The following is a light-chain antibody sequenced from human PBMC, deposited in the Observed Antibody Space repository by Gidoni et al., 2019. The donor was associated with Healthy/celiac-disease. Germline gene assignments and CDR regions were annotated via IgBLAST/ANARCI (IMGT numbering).Light chain of an antibody. V-gene: IGKV4-1*01. CDR2: WAS. CDR3: QQYYSTPRT. J-gene: IGKJ1*01. CDR1: QSVLYSSNNKNY. Sequence: DIVMTQSPVSLAVSLGERATINCKSSQSVLYSSNNKNYLAWYQQKPGQPPKLLIYWASTRESGVPDRFSGSGSGTDFTLTISSLQAEDLAVYYCQQYYSTPRTFGQGTKVEIK.